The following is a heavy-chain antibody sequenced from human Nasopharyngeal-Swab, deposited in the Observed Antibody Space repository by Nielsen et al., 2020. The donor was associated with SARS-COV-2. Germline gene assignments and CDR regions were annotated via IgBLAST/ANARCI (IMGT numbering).Heavy chain of an antibody. CDR3: ARDIGGFGGY. CDR1: GFSFSSFW. D-gene: IGHD4-23*01. CDR2: IDTGGTRT. V-gene: IGHV3-74*01. J-gene: IGHJ4*01. Sequence: GESLKTPLAASGFSFSSFWMHWVRQVPGEGLVWVSRIDTGGTRTDYAESVKGRFTISRDNAKNTLYLQMNNLRPEDTAVYYCARDIGGFGGYWGQGTLVTVSS.